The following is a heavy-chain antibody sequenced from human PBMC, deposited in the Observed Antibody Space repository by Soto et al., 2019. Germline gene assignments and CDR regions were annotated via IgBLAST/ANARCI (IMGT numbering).Heavy chain of an antibody. CDR2: IYYSGST. D-gene: IGHD1-26*01. V-gene: IGHV4-59*01. CDR3: ARAENSGGSYWGPEPFDY. CDR1: GGSISSYY. Sequence: PSETLSLTCTVSGGSISSYYWSWIRQPPGKGLEWIGYIYYSGSTNYNPSLKSRVTISVDTSKNQFSLKLSSVTAADTAVYYCARAENSGGSYWGPEPFDYWGQGTLVTVSS. J-gene: IGHJ4*02.